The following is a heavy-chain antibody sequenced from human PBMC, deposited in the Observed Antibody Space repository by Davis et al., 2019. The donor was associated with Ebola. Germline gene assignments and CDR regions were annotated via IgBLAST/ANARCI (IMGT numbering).Heavy chain of an antibody. CDR1: GVSISRHY. V-gene: IGHV4-59*11. J-gene: IGHJ4*02. CDR2: IYYSGST. Sequence: PSETLSLTCTVSGVSISRHYWNWIRQPPGKGLEWIGYIYYSGSTNYNPSLKSRVTISVDTSKNQFSLKLSSVTAADTAMYYCAERGGSVWGQGTLVTVSS. D-gene: IGHD3-16*01. CDR3: AERGGSV.